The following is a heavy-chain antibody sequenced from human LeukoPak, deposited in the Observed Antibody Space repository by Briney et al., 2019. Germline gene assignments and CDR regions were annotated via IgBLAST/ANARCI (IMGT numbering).Heavy chain of an antibody. CDR1: GYSFTSYW. D-gene: IGHD6-19*01. CDR2: IYPGDSDT. Sequence: GESLKISCKGSGYSFTSYWIGWVRQMPGKGLEWMGIIYPGDSDTRYSPSFQGQVTISADKSISTAYLQWSSLKASDTAMYYCARQRAVAGTYYYGMDVWGQGTTVTVS. V-gene: IGHV5-51*01. CDR3: ARQRAVAGTYYYGMDV. J-gene: IGHJ6*02.